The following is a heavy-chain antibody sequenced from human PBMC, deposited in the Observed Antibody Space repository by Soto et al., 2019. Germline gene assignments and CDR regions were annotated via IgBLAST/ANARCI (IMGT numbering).Heavy chain of an antibody. D-gene: IGHD2-2*01. CDR3: AGGVENIVVVLDVFGYYGMDV. CDR2: INAGNGNT. J-gene: IGHJ6*02. V-gene: IGHV1-3*01. CDR1: GYSFTSYA. Sequence: QVQLVQSGAEVKKPGASVKVSCKASGYSFTSYAIYWVRQAPGQRLEWMGWINAGNGNTKYSQKLQGRVTFTGDTSASTAHRELSSLRSEDTAVYFCAGGVENIVVVLDVFGYYGMDVWGQGTTVTVSS.